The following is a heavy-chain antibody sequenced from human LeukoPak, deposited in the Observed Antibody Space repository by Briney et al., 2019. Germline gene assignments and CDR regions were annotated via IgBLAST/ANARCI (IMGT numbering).Heavy chain of an antibody. V-gene: IGHV3-48*01. CDR1: GFTFSVYR. D-gene: IGHD3-3*01. CDR2: ISSSSSTI. CDR3: AREPTAGYEFWSGYYTEPYMDV. J-gene: IGHJ6*03. Sequence: RSGGSLRLSCAASGFTFSVYRMNWVRQAPGKGLEWVSYISSSSSTIYYADSVKGRFTISRDNAKNSLYLQMNSLRAEDTAVYYCAREPTAGYEFWSGYYTEPYMDVWGKGTTVTVSS.